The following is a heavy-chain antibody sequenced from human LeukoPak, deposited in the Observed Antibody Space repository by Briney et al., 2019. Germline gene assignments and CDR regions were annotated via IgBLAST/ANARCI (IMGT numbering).Heavy chain of an antibody. J-gene: IGHJ4*02. V-gene: IGHV3-30*03. CDR1: GFXFSSYG. D-gene: IGHD2-2*01. CDR2: ISYDGSNK. Sequence: GGSLRLSCAASGFXFSSYGMHWVRQAPGKGLEWVAVISYDGSNKYYADSVKGRFTISRDNSKNTLYLQMNSLRAEDTAVYYCARDTAMRSDYWGQGILVTVSP. CDR3: ARDTAMRSDY.